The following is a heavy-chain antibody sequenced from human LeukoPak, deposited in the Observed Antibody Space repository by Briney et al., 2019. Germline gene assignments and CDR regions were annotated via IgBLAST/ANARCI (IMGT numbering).Heavy chain of an antibody. Sequence: GGSLRLSCAASGFTFSDYYMSWIRQAPGKGLEWVSYISSSGSTIYYADSVKGRFTISRDNAKNSLYLQMNSLRAEDTAVYYCARDRGTQWLVRGDWFDPWGQGTLVTASS. CDR2: ISSSGSTI. V-gene: IGHV3-11*01. D-gene: IGHD6-19*01. CDR3: ARDRGTQWLVRGDWFDP. J-gene: IGHJ5*02. CDR1: GFTFSDYY.